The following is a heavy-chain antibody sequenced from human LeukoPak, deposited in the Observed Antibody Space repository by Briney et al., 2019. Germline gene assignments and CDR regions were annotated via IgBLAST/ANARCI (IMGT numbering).Heavy chain of an antibody. CDR2: LSSTGST. Sequence: PSQTLSLTCTVSGGSISSGRYYWSWIRQPAGKALEWIGRLSSTGSTDYNPSLKSRVTISVGTSKNQFALNLSSVTAADMAVYYCARQGGYCDASSCYSGDYYFYHGMDVWGQGTTVTVSS. D-gene: IGHD2-2*02. V-gene: IGHV4-61*02. J-gene: IGHJ6*02. CDR1: GGSISSGRYY. CDR3: ARQGGYCDASSCYSGDYYFYHGMDV.